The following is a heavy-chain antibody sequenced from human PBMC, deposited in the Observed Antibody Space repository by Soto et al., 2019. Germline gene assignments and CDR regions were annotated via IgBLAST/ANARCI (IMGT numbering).Heavy chain of an antibody. V-gene: IGHV2-5*02. Sequence: QITLRESGPTLVKPTQTLTLTCSFSGFSLNSTAVGVNWIRQPPGKAPEWLGLIYWDDDNRYSPSLKSRLTITKDTSKNQVVLTMTNMNPMDTATYYCAHGSGWLSDYWGQGALVTVSS. CDR3: AHGSGWLSDY. CDR2: IYWDDDN. D-gene: IGHD6-13*01. J-gene: IGHJ4*02. CDR1: GFSLNSTAVG.